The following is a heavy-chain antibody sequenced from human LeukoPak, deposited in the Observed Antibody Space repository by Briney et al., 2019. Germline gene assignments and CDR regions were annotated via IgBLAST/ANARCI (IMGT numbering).Heavy chain of an antibody. CDR2: INPNSGVT. J-gene: IGHJ3*02. V-gene: IGHV1-2*02. CDR1: GHSFIDHF. D-gene: IGHD1-14*01. Sequence: ASVKVSCKASGHSFIDHFIHWMRQTPGQGLEWLGWINPNSGVTRYAQKFQGRVTLTRDTAAYMELSSLKYDDTAVYYCAGAVSGTLGGAFDIWGQGTAVTVSS. CDR3: AGAVSGTLGGAFDI.